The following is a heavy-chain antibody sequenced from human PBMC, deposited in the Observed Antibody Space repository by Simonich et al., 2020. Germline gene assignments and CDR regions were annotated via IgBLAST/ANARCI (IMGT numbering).Heavy chain of an antibody. J-gene: IGHJ4*02. D-gene: IGHD6-13*01. Sequence: QVQLQESGPGLVKPSETLSLTCAFSGYSISSVYYWGWIRQPPGTGLEVIGVITHSGSTYYKPSLKSRVTISVDTSKNQFSLKLSSVTAADTAVYYCARATRIAAAGYFDYWGQGTLVTVSS. V-gene: IGHV4-38-2*01. CDR3: ARATRIAAAGYFDY. CDR1: GYSISSVYY. CDR2: ITHSGST.